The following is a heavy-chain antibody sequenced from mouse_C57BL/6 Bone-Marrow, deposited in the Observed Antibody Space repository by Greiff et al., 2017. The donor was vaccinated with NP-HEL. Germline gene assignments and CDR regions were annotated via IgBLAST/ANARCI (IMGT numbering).Heavy chain of an antibody. CDR2: IDPETGGT. CDR1: GYTFTDYE. CDR3: TRSTVVAVDY. D-gene: IGHD1-1*01. J-gene: IGHJ2*01. V-gene: IGHV1-15*01. Sequence: QVQLQQSGAELVRPGASVTLSCKASGYTFTDYEMHWVKQTPVHGLEWIGAIDPETGGTAYNQKFKGKAILTADKSSSTAYMELRSLTSEDSAVYYCTRSTVVAVDYWGQGTTLTVSS.